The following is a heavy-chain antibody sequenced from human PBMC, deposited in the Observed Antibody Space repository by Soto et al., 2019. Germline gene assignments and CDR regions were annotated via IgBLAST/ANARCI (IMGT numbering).Heavy chain of an antibody. Sequence: GGYLRLSCAGSGLPFSAYNINWVRQAPGKGLEWVSSITVGSSHIYQPNSMKGRFTISRDDAKNSVYLQIDSLRDEYTALYYCSRSPQVGVRGAYWGQGTLVTGSS. CDR1: GLPFSAYN. V-gene: IGHV3-21*01. CDR2: ITVGSSHI. D-gene: IGHD3-16*01. J-gene: IGHJ4*02. CDR3: SRSPQVGVRGAY.